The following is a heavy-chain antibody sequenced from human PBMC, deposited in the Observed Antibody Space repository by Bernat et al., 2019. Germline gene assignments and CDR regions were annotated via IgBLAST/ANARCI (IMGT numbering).Heavy chain of an antibody. J-gene: IGHJ4*02. CDR3: ARHACGGDCYSDY. CDR2: IYPGDSDT. Sequence: EVQLVQSGAEVKKPGESLKISCKGSGYSFSTHWIAWVRQMPGKGLECMGIIYPGDSDTKYSPSFQGQVTISADKSINTAYPQLSGLKASDTAMYYCARHACGGDCYSDYWGQGTLVTVSS. CDR1: GYSFSTHW. D-gene: IGHD2-21*02. V-gene: IGHV5-51*01.